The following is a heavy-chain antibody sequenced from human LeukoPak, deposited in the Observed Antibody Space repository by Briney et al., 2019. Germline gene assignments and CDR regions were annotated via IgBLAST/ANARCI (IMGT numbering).Heavy chain of an antibody. Sequence: ASVKVSCKASGYTFTSYDINWVRQATGQGLEWMGWMNPNSGNTGYAQKFQGRVTMTRNTSISTAYMELSSLRSEDTAVYYCARDQFPRVSSYYYYYYYGMDVWGQGTTVTVSS. V-gene: IGHV1-8*01. CDR2: MNPNSGNT. CDR1: GYTFTSYD. D-gene: IGHD2-15*01. CDR3: ARDQFPRVSSYYYYYYYGMDV. J-gene: IGHJ6*02.